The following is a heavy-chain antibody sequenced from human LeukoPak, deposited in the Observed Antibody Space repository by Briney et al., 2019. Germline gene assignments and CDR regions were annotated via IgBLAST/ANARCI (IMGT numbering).Heavy chain of an antibody. CDR2: INHSGST. Sequence: SETLSLTCAVYGGSFSGYYWSWIRQPPGKGLEWIGEINHSGSTNYNPSLKSRVTISVDTSKNQFSLKLSSVTAADTAVYYCASLRAHCSSTSCPQDWFDPWGQGTLVTVSS. V-gene: IGHV4-34*01. J-gene: IGHJ5*02. D-gene: IGHD2-2*01. CDR3: ASLRAHCSSTSCPQDWFDP. CDR1: GGSFSGYY.